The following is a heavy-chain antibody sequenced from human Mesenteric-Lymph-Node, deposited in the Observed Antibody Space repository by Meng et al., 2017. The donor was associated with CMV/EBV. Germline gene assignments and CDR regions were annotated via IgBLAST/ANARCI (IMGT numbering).Heavy chain of an antibody. CDR1: GFTFSSYA. V-gene: IGHV3-23*01. Sequence: GGSLRLSCAASGFTFSSYAMSWVRQAPGKGLEWVSVFSGSGGSTYYAGSVKGRFTISRDNSQNTLYLQMNSLRAEDTAVYYCAKGEGGSYGYFFHYWGQGTLVTVSS. CDR3: AKGEGGSYGYFFHY. J-gene: IGHJ4*02. D-gene: IGHD4-17*01. CDR2: FSGSGGST.